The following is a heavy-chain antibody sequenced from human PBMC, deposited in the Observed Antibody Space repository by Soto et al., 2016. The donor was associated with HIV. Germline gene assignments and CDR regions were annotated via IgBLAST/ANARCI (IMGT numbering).Heavy chain of an antibody. Sequence: EVQLLESGGGLVQPGGSLRLSCAASGFTFSSYAMSWVRQAPGKGLEWVSAISGSGGSTYYADSVKGRFTISRDNSKNTLYLQMNSLRAEDTAVYYCAKDLRGKVFGSGSYYSENDYWGQGTLVTVSS. CDR3: AKDLRGKVFGSGSYYSENDY. CDR2: ISGSGGST. J-gene: IGHJ4*02. V-gene: IGHV3-23*01. D-gene: IGHD3-10*01. CDR1: GFTFSSYA.